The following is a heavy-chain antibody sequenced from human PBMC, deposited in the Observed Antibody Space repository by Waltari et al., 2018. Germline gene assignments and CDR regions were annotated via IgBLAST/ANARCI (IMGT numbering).Heavy chain of an antibody. CDR1: GFTVSSNY. Sequence: EVQLVESGGGLLQPGGSLRPSCAASGFTVSSNYMGGVRQAPGKGLEWVSVIYSGGSTYYADSVKGRFTISRDNPKNTLYLQMNSLRAEDTAVYYCARDVGATPGYWGQGTLVTVSS. CDR2: IYSGGST. J-gene: IGHJ4*02. V-gene: IGHV3-53*01. CDR3: ARDVGATPGY. D-gene: IGHD1-26*01.